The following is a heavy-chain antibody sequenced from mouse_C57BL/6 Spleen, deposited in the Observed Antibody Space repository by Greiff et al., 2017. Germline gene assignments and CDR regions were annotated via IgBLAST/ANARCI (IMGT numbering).Heavy chain of an antibody. Sequence: VQLVESGAELVRPGASVKLSCKASGYTFTDYYINWVKQRPGQGLEWIARIYSGSGNTYYNEKFKGKATLTAEKSSSTAYMQLSSLTSEDSAVYFCASAAQATLDYGGQGTTLTVSS. D-gene: IGHD3-2*02. CDR3: ASAAQATLDY. J-gene: IGHJ2*01. CDR2: IYSGSGNT. CDR1: GYTFTDYY. V-gene: IGHV1-76*01.